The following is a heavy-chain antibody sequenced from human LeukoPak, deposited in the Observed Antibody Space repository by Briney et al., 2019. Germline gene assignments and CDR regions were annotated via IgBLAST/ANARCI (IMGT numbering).Heavy chain of an antibody. D-gene: IGHD1-26*01. V-gene: IGHV4-59*01. CDR2: IYYSGST. J-gene: IGHJ4*02. CDR1: GGSISSYY. CDR3: ARVVRPEPTRSGSYYFDY. Sequence: SETLSLTCTVSGGSISSYYWSWIRQPPGKGLEWIGYIYYSGSTNYNPSLKSRVTISVDTSKNQFSLKLSSVTAADTAVYYCARVVRPEPTRSGSYYFDYWGQGTLVTVSS.